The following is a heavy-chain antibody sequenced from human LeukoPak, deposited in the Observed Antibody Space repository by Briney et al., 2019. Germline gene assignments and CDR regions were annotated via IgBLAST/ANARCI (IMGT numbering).Heavy chain of an antibody. Sequence: GGSLRLSCAASGFTFSSFEMKWVRQAPGKGLEWVSYISSGGSTIYYADSVKGRFTISRDNSKNTLYLQMNSLRAEDTAVYYCAKGAYYGDSTKYYFDYWGQGTLVTVSS. V-gene: IGHV3-48*03. D-gene: IGHD4-17*01. J-gene: IGHJ4*02. CDR1: GFTFSSFE. CDR3: AKGAYYGDSTKYYFDY. CDR2: ISSGGSTI.